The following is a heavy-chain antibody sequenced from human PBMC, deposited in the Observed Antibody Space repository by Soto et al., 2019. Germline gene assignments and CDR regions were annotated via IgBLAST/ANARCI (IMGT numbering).Heavy chain of an antibody. Sequence: PLQQCGARLLKPSETLSLPCAVYGSSFTVYYWSWIRQPPGKGLEWIGELNHRGTTNYNPSFKSRVTISVDTSKTQFPLKLSSVTAAHTAVYYCASGRRQQLVRSQYNWFDPWGQGTLVTVSS. CDR1: GSSFTVYY. CDR3: ASGRRQQLVRSQYNWFDP. V-gene: IGHV4-34*01. CDR2: LNHRGTT. J-gene: IGHJ5*02. D-gene: IGHD6-13*01.